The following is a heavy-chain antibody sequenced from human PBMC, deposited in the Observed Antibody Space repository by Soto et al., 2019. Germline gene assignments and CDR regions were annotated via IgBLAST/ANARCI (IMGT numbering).Heavy chain of an antibody. CDR1: GDSVSNSRAA. CDR2: TYYSSKWYY. J-gene: IGHJ6*02. Sequence: SQTLSLTCAISGDSVSNSRAAWNWIRDSPSRGLEWLGRTYYSSKWYYDYAVSVQGRITISPDTSKNQFSLQLGSVTPEDTAVYYCAGGYGLNVWGQGTTVTVSS. CDR3: AGGYGLNV. V-gene: IGHV6-1*01.